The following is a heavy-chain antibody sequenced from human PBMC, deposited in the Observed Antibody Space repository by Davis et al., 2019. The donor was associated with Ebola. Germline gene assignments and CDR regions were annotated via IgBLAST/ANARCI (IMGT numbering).Heavy chain of an antibody. CDR3: ARSEGYSSGWPDY. Sequence: GESLKISCAASGFTFSSYSMNWVRQAPGKGLEWVSSISSSSSYIYYADSVKGRFTISRDNAKNSLYLQMNSLRSEDTAMYYCARSEGYSSGWPDYWGQGTLVTVSS. CDR1: GFTFSSYS. D-gene: IGHD6-19*01. V-gene: IGHV3-21*04. J-gene: IGHJ4*02. CDR2: ISSSSSYI.